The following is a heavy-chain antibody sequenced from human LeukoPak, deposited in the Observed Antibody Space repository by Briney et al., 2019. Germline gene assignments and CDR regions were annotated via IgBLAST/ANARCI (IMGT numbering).Heavy chain of an antibody. CDR2: ISSSGSTI. D-gene: IGHD2-15*01. Sequence: PGGSLRLSCAASGFTFSSYEMNWVRQAPGKGLEWVSYISSSGSTIYYADSVKGRLTISRDNAKNSLYLQMNSLRAEDTAVYYCARALFFIVVVVAATNWFDPWGQGSLVTVSS. CDR3: ARALFFIVVVVAATNWFDP. J-gene: IGHJ5*02. CDR1: GFTFSSYE. V-gene: IGHV3-48*03.